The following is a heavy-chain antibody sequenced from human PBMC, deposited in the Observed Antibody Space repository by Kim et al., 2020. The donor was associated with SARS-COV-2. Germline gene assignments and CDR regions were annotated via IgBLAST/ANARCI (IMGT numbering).Heavy chain of an antibody. V-gene: IGHV4-34*01. CDR2: INHSGST. J-gene: IGHJ6*02. Sequence: SETLSLTCAVYGGSFSGYYWSWIRQPPGKGLEWIGEINHSGSTNYNPSLKSRVTISVDTSKNQFSLKLSSVPAADTAVYYCAREGRSCSGGSCYGAYYYGMDVWGQGTTVTVSS. CDR1: GGSFSGYY. CDR3: AREGRSCSGGSCYGAYYYGMDV. D-gene: IGHD2-15*01.